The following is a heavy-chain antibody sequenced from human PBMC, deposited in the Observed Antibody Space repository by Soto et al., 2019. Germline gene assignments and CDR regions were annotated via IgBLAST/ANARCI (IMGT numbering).Heavy chain of an antibody. CDR1: GFTFDDYA. CDR2: ISWNNGSI. D-gene: IGHD3-9*01. V-gene: IGHV3-9*01. Sequence: GGSLRLSCAASGFTFDDYAMHWVRQAPGKGLERVSGISWNNGSIGYAESVKGRFNISRDNAKNSLYLQMISLRVEDTAFYYCVKDVDYDILTGYYMFDYWGQGTLVTVSS. CDR3: VKDVDYDILTGYYMFDY. J-gene: IGHJ4*02.